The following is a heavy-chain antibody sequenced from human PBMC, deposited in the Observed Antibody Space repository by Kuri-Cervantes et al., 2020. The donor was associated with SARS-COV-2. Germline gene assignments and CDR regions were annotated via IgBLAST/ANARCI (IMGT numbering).Heavy chain of an antibody. V-gene: IGHV4-59*01. CDR1: GGSISSYY. Sequence: GSLRLSCTVSGGSISSYYWSWIRRPPGKGLEWIGYIYYSGSTNYNPSLKSRVTISVDTSKNQFSLKLSSVTAADTAVYYCARDSPEYSSSSSVPFDYWGQGTLVTVSS. J-gene: IGHJ4*02. CDR2: IYYSGST. D-gene: IGHD6-6*01. CDR3: ARDSPEYSSSSSVPFDY.